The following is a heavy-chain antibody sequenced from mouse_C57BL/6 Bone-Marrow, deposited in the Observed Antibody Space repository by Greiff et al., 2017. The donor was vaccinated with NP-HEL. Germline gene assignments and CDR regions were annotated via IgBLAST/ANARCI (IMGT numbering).Heavy chain of an antibody. CDR1: GYTFTDYE. CDR2: IDPETGGT. J-gene: IGHJ2*01. V-gene: IGHV1-15*01. CDR3: TSGNSSGYGY. D-gene: IGHD3-2*02. Sequence: VHLVESGAELVRPGASVTLSCKASGYTFTDYEMHWVKQTPVHGLEWIGAIDPETGGTAYNQKFKGKAILTADKSSSTAYMELRSLTSEDSAVYYCTSGNSSGYGYWGQGTTLTVSS.